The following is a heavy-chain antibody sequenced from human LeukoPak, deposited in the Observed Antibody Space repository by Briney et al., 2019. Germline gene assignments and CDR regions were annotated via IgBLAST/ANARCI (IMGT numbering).Heavy chain of an antibody. Sequence: SVKVSCKASGGTFSSYAISWVQQAPGQGLEWMGGIIPIFGTANYAQKFQGRVTITADESTSTAYMELSSLRSEDTAVYYCARDRGGGVWSGYWGFDPWGQGTLVTVSS. CDR3: ARDRGGGVWSGYWGFDP. CDR2: IIPIFGTA. D-gene: IGHD3-3*01. CDR1: GGTFSSYA. V-gene: IGHV1-69*01. J-gene: IGHJ5*02.